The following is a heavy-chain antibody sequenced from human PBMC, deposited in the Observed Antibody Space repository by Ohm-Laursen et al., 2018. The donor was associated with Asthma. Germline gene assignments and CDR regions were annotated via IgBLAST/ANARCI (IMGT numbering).Heavy chain of an antibody. CDR2: IWYDGSNK. Sequence: SLRLSCSASGFTFSSYGMHWVRQAPGKGLEWVAVIWYDGSNKYYADSVKGRFTISRDNSKNTLYLQMNSLRAEDTAVYYCARDIAPIDFLEWLVDYWGQGTLVTVSS. CDR3: ARDIAPIDFLEWLVDY. D-gene: IGHD3-3*01. J-gene: IGHJ4*02. V-gene: IGHV3-33*01. CDR1: GFTFSSYG.